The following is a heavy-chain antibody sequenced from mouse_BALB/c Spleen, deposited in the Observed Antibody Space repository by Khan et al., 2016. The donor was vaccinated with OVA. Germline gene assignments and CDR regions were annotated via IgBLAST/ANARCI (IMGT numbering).Heavy chain of an antibody. Sequence: QIQLVQSGAELARPGASVKLSCKASGYTFTDYYINWVKQRTGQGLEWIGEISPGSGDTYYNEKFKGKATLTADKSSTNASMQLSSLTSEASAVYFCARRNYFGYTFAYWGKGTLVTVSA. CDR3: ARRNYFGYTFAY. V-gene: IGHV1-77*01. CDR1: GYTFTDYY. J-gene: IGHJ3*01. CDR2: ISPGSGDT. D-gene: IGHD1-2*01.